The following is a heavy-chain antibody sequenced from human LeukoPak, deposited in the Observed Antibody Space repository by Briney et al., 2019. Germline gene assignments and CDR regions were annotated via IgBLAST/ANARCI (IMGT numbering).Heavy chain of an antibody. Sequence: PGGSLRLSCAASGFTFSSYGMHWVRQAPGKGLEWVAVIWYDGSNKYYADSVKGRFTISRDNSKNTLYLQMNSLRAEDTAVYYCAKADTAMVTYYYYMDVWGKGTTVTVSS. CDR1: GFTFSSYG. D-gene: IGHD5-18*01. V-gene: IGHV3-33*06. J-gene: IGHJ6*03. CDR3: AKADTAMVTYYYYMDV. CDR2: IWYDGSNK.